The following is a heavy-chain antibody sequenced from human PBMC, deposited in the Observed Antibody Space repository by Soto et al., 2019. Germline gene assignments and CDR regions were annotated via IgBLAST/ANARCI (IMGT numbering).Heavy chain of an antibody. J-gene: IGHJ4*02. CDR2: IIPIFGTT. CDR1: GGTFSTCA. V-gene: IGHV1-69*01. D-gene: IGHD3-22*01. CDR3: ARADYYDSSGLFDH. Sequence: QVQLMQSGAEVKKPGSSVKVSCEASGGTFSTCAMNWVRQAPGLGLEWMGGIIPIFGTTNYAQKFQGRVTITADQFTSTAYMELSGLRSEDTAVYFCARADYYDSSGLFDHWGQGTLVTVSS.